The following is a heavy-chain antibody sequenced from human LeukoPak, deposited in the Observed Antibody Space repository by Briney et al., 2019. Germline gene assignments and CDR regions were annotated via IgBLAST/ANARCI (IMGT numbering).Heavy chain of an antibody. D-gene: IGHD3-10*01. CDR3: ASFSGSYSHYFDY. V-gene: IGHV5-51*01. Sequence: GESLKISCKGSGYSFTSCWIGWVRQMPGKGLEWMGIIYPGDSDTRYSPSFQGQVTISADKSISTAYLQWSSLKASDTAMYYCASFSGSYSHYFDYWGQGTLVTVSS. CDR2: IYPGDSDT. CDR1: GYSFTSCW. J-gene: IGHJ4*02.